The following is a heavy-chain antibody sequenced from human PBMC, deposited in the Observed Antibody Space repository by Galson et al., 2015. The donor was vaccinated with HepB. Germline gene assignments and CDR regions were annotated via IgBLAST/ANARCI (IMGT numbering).Heavy chain of an antibody. V-gene: IGHV1-69*13. J-gene: IGHJ5*02. CDR1: GGTFSNYP. D-gene: IGHD2-2*01. Sequence: SVKVSCKASGGTFSNYPITWVRQAPGQGLEWMGGIIPIFGTTNYAQKFQGRVTITADESTITAYMELSSLRSEDTAIYYCATGGGYCSGTSCSHNWFDPWGQGTLVTVSS. CDR2: IIPIFGTT. CDR3: ATGGGYCSGTSCSHNWFDP.